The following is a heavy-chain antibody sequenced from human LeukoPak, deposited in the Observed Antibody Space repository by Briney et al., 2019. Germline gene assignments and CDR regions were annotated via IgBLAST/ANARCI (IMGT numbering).Heavy chain of an antibody. V-gene: IGHV3-21*01. D-gene: IGHD6-19*01. Sequence: PGGSLRLSCAASGFTFSSYSMNWVRQPPGKCLEWVSSISSSRSHIDYADSVKGRFTISRDNAKNSLYLPMKSLRAEDTAVYSRARAGVSIAVAGKSFDYWGQGTLVTVSS. CDR3: ARAGVSIAVAGKSFDY. CDR2: ISSSRSHI. CDR1: GFTFSSYS. J-gene: IGHJ4*02.